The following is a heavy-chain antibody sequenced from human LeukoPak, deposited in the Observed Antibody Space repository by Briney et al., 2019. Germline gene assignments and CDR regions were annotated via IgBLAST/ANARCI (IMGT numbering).Heavy chain of an antibody. V-gene: IGHV3-49*04. CDR1: GFTFGEYA. J-gene: IGHJ4*02. CDR3: TRDEEVATIPHFD. CDR2: IRSKAYGGTT. D-gene: IGHD5-24*01. Sequence: GGSLRLSCTASGFTFGEYAISWVRQAPGKGLEWVGFIRSKAYGGTTEYAASVKGRFTISRDDSKSIAYLQMNSLKTEDTAVYYCTRDEEVATIPHFDWGRGSLVTVSS.